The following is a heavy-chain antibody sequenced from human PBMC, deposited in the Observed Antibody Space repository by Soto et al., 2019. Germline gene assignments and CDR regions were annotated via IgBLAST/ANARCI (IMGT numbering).Heavy chain of an antibody. Sequence: PGGSLRLSCAASGFTVSSNYMSWVRQAPGKGLEWVSVIYSGGSTYYADSVKGRFTISRDNSKNTLYLQMNSLRAEDTAVYYCARCSPNRSTSCQLDYWGQGTLVTVSS. J-gene: IGHJ4*02. CDR3: ARCSPNRSTSCQLDY. CDR1: GFTVSSNY. CDR2: IYSGGST. D-gene: IGHD2-2*01. V-gene: IGHV3-66*01.